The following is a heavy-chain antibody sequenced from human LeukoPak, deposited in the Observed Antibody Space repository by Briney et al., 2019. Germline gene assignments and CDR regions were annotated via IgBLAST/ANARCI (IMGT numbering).Heavy chain of an antibody. CDR2: IKEDGSEK. V-gene: IGHV3-7*01. J-gene: IGHJ6*03. CDR3: ARETVQQLVPWYYYYYMDV. Sequence: GGSLRLSCAASGLTFSRYWLTWVRQAPGKGLEWVANIKEDGSEKYYADSVKGRFTISRDNSKNTLYLQMNSLRAEDTAVYYCARETVQQLVPWYYYYYMDVWGKGTTVTVSS. CDR1: GLTFSRYW. D-gene: IGHD6-6*01.